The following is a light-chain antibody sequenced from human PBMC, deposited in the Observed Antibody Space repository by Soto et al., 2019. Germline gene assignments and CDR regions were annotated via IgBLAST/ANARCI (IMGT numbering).Light chain of an antibody. J-gene: IGKJ1*01. CDR1: QSVSSN. V-gene: IGKV3-15*01. Sequence: EIVMTQSPATLSVSPGERATLSCRASQSVSSNLAWYQQKPGQAPRLLLYGASTRATGIPTRFSGSGSGTEVTLTISRLQSEDFAVYDCQQYNNWPWTFGQGTKVEIK. CDR2: GAS. CDR3: QQYNNWPWT.